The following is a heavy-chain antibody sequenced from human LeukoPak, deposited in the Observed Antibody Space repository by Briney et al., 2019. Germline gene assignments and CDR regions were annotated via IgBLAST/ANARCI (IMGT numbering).Heavy chain of an antibody. CDR2: IIPIFGTA. D-gene: IGHD6-19*01. CDR1: GYTFTSYA. Sequence: GASVKVSCKASGYTFTSYAISWVRQAPGQGLEWMGGIIPIFGTANYAQKFQGRVTITTDESTSTAYMELSSLRSEDTAVYYCAREGSGGTGQQWLVPDYFDYWGQGTLVTVSS. J-gene: IGHJ4*02. V-gene: IGHV1-69*05. CDR3: AREGSGGTGQQWLVPDYFDY.